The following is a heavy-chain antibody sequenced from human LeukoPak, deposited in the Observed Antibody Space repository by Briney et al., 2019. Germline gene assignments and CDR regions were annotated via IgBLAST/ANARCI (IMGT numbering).Heavy chain of an antibody. CDR2: FDPEDGET. J-gene: IGHJ3*02. Sequence: ASVKVSCKVSGYTLTELSMHWVRQAPGKGLEWMGGFDPEDGETIYAQKFQGRVTMTEDTSTDTAYMELSSLGSEDTAVYYCATPRRSPPGPRDAFDIWGQGTMVTVSS. V-gene: IGHV1-24*01. CDR1: GYTLTELS. CDR3: ATPRRSPPGPRDAFDI.